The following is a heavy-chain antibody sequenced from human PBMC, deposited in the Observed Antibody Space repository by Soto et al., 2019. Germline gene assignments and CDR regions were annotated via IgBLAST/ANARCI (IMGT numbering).Heavy chain of an antibody. Sequence: SETLSLTCSVSGAFISPFSWSWIRQPPGKGLEWIGYVYSTGTTIYNPSLTSRVTMSLDRSKNQFSLKLTSVTAADTAVYCCAADDGSDGTGSDRFDYWGQGALVTVSS. D-gene: IGHD3-10*01. CDR2: VYSTGTT. V-gene: IGHV4-59*12. CDR3: AADDGSDGTGSDRFDY. CDR1: GAFISPFS. J-gene: IGHJ4*02.